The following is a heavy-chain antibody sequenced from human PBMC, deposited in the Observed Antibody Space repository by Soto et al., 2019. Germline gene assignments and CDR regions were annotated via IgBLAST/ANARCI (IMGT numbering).Heavy chain of an antibody. Sequence: SETLSLTCTVSGDSISSYYWSWIRQPPGKGLEWIGCIDHSGSTNYNPSLKSRVTISADTSKNQFSLTLSAVTAGDKAVYFCARLVVVAPVANDWGQGAQVT. J-gene: IGHJ4*02. CDR1: GDSISSYY. CDR2: IDHSGST. CDR3: ARLVVVAPVAND. D-gene: IGHD2-2*01. V-gene: IGHV4-59*01.